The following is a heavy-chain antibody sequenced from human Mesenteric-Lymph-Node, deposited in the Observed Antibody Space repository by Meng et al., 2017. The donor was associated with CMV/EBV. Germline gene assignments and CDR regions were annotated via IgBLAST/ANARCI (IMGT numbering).Heavy chain of an antibody. V-gene: IGHV4-34*01. CDR1: GGSFSGYY. Sequence: QVQLLQWGAGMLKPSATLFVTCAVYGGSFSGYYWNWIRQSPEKGLEWIGEINHSGSTTYNPSFTSRIIISVDTSTNQISLNMSSVTAADTAVYYCARGSSYDILTGYFDYWGQGALVTVSS. CDR2: INHSGST. CDR3: ARGSSYDILTGYFDY. D-gene: IGHD3-9*01. J-gene: IGHJ4*02.